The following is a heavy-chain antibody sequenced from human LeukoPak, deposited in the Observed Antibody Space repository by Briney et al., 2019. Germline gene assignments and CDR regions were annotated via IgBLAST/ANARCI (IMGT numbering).Heavy chain of an antibody. D-gene: IGHD4-17*01. J-gene: IGHJ6*03. CDR1: GGTFSSYA. Sequence: SVKVSCKASGGTFSSYAISWVRQAPGQGLEWMGRIIPIFGTASYAQKFQGRVTITTDESTSTAYMELSSLRSEDTAVYYCARNQEDYGDYKYYYYMDVWGKGTTVTVSS. CDR3: ARNQEDYGDYKYYYYMDV. CDR2: IIPIFGTA. V-gene: IGHV1-69*05.